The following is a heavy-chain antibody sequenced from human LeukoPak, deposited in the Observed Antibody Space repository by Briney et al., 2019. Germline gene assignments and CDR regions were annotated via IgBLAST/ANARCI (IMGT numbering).Heavy chain of an antibody. J-gene: IGHJ4*02. CDR2: ISGSGGST. V-gene: IGHV3-23*01. CDR3: AKDGTSSSSWYRGDY. D-gene: IGHD6-13*01. CDR1: GFTFSSYA. Sequence: GGSLRLSCAASGFTFSSYAMSWVRQAPGKGLEWVSAISGSGGSTYYADSAKGRLTISRDNSKNTLYLQMNSLRAEDTAVYYCAKDGTSSSSWYRGDYWGQGTLVTVSS.